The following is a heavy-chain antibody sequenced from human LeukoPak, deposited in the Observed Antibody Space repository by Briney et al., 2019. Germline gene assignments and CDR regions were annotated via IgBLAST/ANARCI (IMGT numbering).Heavy chain of an antibody. J-gene: IGHJ4*02. Sequence: GASVKVSCKASGYTFTGYYMHWVRQASGQGLEWMGWINPNSGGTNYAQKFQGRVTMTRDTSISTAYMELSRLRSDDTAVYYCARVLPSVAGTIVFDYWGQGTLVTVSS. CDR2: INPNSGGT. V-gene: IGHV1-2*02. CDR3: ARVLPSVAGTIVFDY. D-gene: IGHD6-19*01. CDR1: GYTFTGYY.